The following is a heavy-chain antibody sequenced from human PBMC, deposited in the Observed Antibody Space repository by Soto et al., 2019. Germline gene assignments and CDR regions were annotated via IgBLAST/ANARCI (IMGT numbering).Heavy chain of an antibody. CDR2: IIPIFGTA. V-gene: IGHV1-69*05. D-gene: IGHD3-3*01. CDR3: ATPGVPYDVWSGSYIVPSLYYMDY. CDR1: GGTFSSYA. Sequence: SVKVSCKASGGTFSSYAISWVRQAPGQGLEWMGGIIPIFGTANYAQKFQGRVTITTDKSTSTAYMELSSLRSEDTAVYYCATPGVPYDVWSGSYIVPSLYYMDYWGQGTLVTVPS. J-gene: IGHJ4*02.